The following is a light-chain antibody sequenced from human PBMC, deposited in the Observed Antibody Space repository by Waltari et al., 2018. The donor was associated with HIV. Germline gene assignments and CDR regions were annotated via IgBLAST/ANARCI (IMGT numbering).Light chain of an antibody. Sequence: QAGLTQPPSVSKGLRQTATLTCPGNSNNVGNQGAAWLQQHQGNPPKLLSYRNNNRPSGISERLSASRSGNTASLTITGLQPEDEADYYCSAWDSSLSAWVFGGGTKLTVL. CDR1: SNNVGNQG. CDR2: RNN. V-gene: IGLV10-54*01. J-gene: IGLJ3*02. CDR3: SAWDSSLSAWV.